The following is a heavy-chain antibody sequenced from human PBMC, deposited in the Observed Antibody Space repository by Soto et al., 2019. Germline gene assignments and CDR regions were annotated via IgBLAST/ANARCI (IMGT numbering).Heavy chain of an antibody. D-gene: IGHD3-10*01. V-gene: IGHV1-18*01. Sequence: ASVKVSCKASGYTFTGYAMHWVRQAPGQGLEWMGWTNVYNGNTKYAQKVQGRVTMTTDTSTSTAYMELRSLRSDDTAVYYCARGGGSGSHYNQYNWFDPWGQGNLVTVSS. CDR3: ARGGGSGSHYNQYNWFDP. J-gene: IGHJ5*02. CDR2: TNVYNGNT. CDR1: GYTFTGYA.